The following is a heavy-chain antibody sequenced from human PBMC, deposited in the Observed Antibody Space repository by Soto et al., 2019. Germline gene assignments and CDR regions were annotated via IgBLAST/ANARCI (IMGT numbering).Heavy chain of an antibody. CDR1: GFTFSSYS. CDR3: ARDSYVYDFWSGYPTRNPFDY. D-gene: IGHD3-3*01. V-gene: IGHV3-21*01. Sequence: PGGSLRLSCAASGFTFSSYSMNWVRQAPGKGLEWVSSISSSSSYIYYADSVKGRFTISSDTAKKSLYLQMNSLRAEDTVVYYCARDSYVYDFWSGYPTRNPFDYWGQGTLVTVSS. CDR2: ISSSSSYI. J-gene: IGHJ4*02.